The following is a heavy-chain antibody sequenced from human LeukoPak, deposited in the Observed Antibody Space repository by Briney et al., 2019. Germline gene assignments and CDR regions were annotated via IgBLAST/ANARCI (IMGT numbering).Heavy chain of an antibody. CDR1: GGTVSSNSAT. D-gene: IGHD5-12*01. J-gene: IGHJ4*02. CDR2: TYYRSKWFN. V-gene: IGHV6-1*01. CDR3: AGGYSGNIDY. Sequence: SQTLSLTCAISGGTVSSNSATWNWIRQSPSRGLEWLGRTYYRSKWFNNYAVSVKSRVTIKPDTTKNQFSLQLNSVTPEDTAVYYCAGGYSGNIDYWGQGTLVTVSS.